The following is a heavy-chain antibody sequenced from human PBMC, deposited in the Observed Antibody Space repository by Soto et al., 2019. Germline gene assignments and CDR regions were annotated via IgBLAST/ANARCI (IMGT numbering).Heavy chain of an antibody. D-gene: IGHD6-13*01. Sequence: QVQLVQSGAEVKKPGASVKVSCKASGYTFTGYYMHWVRQAPGQGLEWMGWINPNSGGTNYAQKFQGWVTMTRDTSISTAYMELSRLRSDDTAVYYCARGPRNIAAAGTGWFDPWGQGTLVTVSS. CDR3: ARGPRNIAAAGTGWFDP. CDR1: GYTFTGYY. J-gene: IGHJ5*02. V-gene: IGHV1-2*04. CDR2: INPNSGGT.